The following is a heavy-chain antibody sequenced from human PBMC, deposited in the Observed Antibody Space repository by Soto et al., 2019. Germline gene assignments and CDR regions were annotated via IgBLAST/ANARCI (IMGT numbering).Heavy chain of an antibody. D-gene: IGHD3-22*01. V-gene: IGHV3-72*01. Sequence: PGGSLRLSCAASGFSFSEYYINWVRQAPGKGLEWVGRTRNKASSYTTDYAAFVKGRFTISRDDSKNLIYLQMNSLKTEDTAVYYCAREGSSSGPDYEYLGQGTLVTVSS. CDR3: AREGSSSGPDYEY. CDR2: TRNKASSYTT. CDR1: GFSFSEYY. J-gene: IGHJ4*02.